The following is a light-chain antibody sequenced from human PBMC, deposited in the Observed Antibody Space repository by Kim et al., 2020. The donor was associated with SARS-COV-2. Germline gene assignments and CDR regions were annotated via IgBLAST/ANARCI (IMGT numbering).Light chain of an antibody. CDR1: NIGSKS. CDR3: QVWDSSSDHL. J-gene: IGLJ3*02. V-gene: IGLV3-21*04. Sequence: SYELTQPPSVSVAPGKTARITCGGNNIGSKSVHWYQQKPGQAPVLVIYYDSDRPSGIPERFSGSNSGNTATLTISRVGAGDEADYYCQVWDSSSDHLFGGGTQLTVL. CDR2: YDS.